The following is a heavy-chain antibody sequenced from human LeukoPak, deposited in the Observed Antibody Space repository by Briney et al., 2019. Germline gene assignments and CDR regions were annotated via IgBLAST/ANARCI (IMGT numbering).Heavy chain of an antibody. D-gene: IGHD6-13*01. J-gene: IGHJ6*02. CDR3: ARGEQQLVPYYYYGMDV. CDR2: IWYDGSNK. V-gene: IGHV3-33*01. Sequence: GGSLRLSCAASGFIFSSSGMHWVRQTPGKGLEWVGIIWYDGSNKYYADSVKGRFTISRDNAKNTVYLQMNSLRVEDTAVYYCARGEQQLVPYYYYGMDVWGQGTTVTVSS. CDR1: GFIFSSSG.